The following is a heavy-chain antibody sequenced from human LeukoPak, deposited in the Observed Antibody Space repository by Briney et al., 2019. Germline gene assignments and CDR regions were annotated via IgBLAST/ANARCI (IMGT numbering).Heavy chain of an antibody. Sequence: ASVTVSCKASGYTFTSYDINWARQATGQGLEWMRWMNPNSGNTGYAQKFQGRVTMTRNTSISTAYMELSSLRSEDTAVYYCARGPESASYYDFWSGYENWFDPWGQGTLVTVSS. J-gene: IGHJ5*02. CDR2: MNPNSGNT. CDR1: GYTFTSYD. D-gene: IGHD3-3*01. V-gene: IGHV1-8*01. CDR3: ARGPESASYYDFWSGYENWFDP.